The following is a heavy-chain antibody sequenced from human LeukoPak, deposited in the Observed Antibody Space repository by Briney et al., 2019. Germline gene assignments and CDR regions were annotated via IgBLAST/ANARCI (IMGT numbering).Heavy chain of an antibody. V-gene: IGHV1-18*01. CDR1: GYTFTSYG. CDR3: ARDRPYDFLMGVGDY. Sequence: ASVKVSCKASGYTFTSYGISWVRQAPGQGLGWMGWISAYNGNTNYAQKLQGRVTMTTDTSTSIAYMELRSLRSDDTAVYYCARDRPYDFLMGVGDYWGQGTLVTVSS. CDR2: ISAYNGNT. J-gene: IGHJ4*02. D-gene: IGHD3-9*01.